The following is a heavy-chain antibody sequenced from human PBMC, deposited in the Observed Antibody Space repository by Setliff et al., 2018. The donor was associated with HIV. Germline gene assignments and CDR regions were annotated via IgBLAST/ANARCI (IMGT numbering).Heavy chain of an antibody. D-gene: IGHD5-12*01. Sequence: GASVKVSCKASGYTFTGYYLHWVRQAPGQGLEWMGRINPNNGVTFYGQKFQGRVTMTRDTSIMTAYMELTSLRSDDTAIYYCARDANYGSSGYDREYFDYWGQGTLVTVSS. V-gene: IGHV1-2*06. CDR2: INPNNGVT. CDR1: GYTFTGYY. J-gene: IGHJ4*02. CDR3: ARDANYGSSGYDREYFDY.